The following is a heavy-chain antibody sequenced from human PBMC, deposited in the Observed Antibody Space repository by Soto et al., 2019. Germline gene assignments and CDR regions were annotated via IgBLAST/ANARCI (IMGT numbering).Heavy chain of an antibody. CDR2: INAGNGNT. Sequence: GASVKVSCKASGYTFTSYAMHWVRQAPGQRLEWMGWINAGNGNTKYSQKFQGRVTITRDTSASTAYMELSSLRSEDTVVYYCARTYYDFWSGPVGSTNWFDPWGQGTLVTVSS. D-gene: IGHD3-3*01. J-gene: IGHJ5*02. CDR3: ARTYYDFWSGPVGSTNWFDP. V-gene: IGHV1-3*01. CDR1: GYTFTSYA.